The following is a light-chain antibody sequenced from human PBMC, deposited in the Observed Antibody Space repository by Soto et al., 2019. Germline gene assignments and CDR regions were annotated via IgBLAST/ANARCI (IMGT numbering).Light chain of an antibody. Sequence: QSVLTQPPSASGSPGQAVAISCTGTSSNVGKYDYVSWYQHHPGNALKLMIYEVNKRPSGVPDRFSGSKSGNTASLTVSGLQAEDEADYYCSSYAGSNNFPYVFGTGTKVTVL. CDR2: EVN. V-gene: IGLV2-8*01. CDR1: SSNVGKYDY. J-gene: IGLJ1*01. CDR3: SSYAGSNNFPYV.